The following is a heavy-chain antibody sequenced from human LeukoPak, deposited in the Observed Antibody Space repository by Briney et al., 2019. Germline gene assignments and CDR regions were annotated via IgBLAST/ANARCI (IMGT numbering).Heavy chain of an antibody. V-gene: IGHV3-21*01. D-gene: IGHD2-2*01. CDR3: ARDQDKDVVVPAAAGFGY. CDR1: GFTFSSYC. CDR2: ISSSSSYI. Sequence: GGSLRLSCAASGFTFSSYCMNWVRQAPGKGLEWVSSISSSSSYIYYADSVKGRFTISRDNAKNSLYLQMNSLRAEDTAVYYCARDQDKDVVVPAAAGFGYWGQGTLVTVSS. J-gene: IGHJ4*02.